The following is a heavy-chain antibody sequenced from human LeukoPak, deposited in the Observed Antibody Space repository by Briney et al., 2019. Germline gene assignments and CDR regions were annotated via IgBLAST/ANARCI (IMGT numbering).Heavy chain of an antibody. V-gene: IGHV3-30*04. D-gene: IGHD3-10*01. CDR2: ISYDGSNE. Sequence: GRSLRLSCAASGFTFSSYVMHWVRQAPGKGLEWVAIISYDGSNEYYADSVKGRFTISRDNSKNTLYLQMNSLRAADTAVYYCARGERHYYYGSGSPPDYWGQGTLVTVSS. CDR1: GFTFSSYV. CDR3: ARGERHYYYGSGSPPDY. J-gene: IGHJ4*02.